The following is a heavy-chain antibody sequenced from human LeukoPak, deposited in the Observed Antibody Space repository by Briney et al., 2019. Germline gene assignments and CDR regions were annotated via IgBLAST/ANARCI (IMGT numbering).Heavy chain of an antibody. CDR3: ARDPYSGYGRFDY. V-gene: IGHV4-38-2*02. CDR2: IYSSGST. Sequence: SETLSLTCTVSGYSISSGYYWGWIRQPPGKGLEWIGTIYSSGSTYYNPSLKSRVTISVDTSKNQFSLKLNSVTAADTAVYYCARDPYSGYGRFDYWGQGTLVTVSS. D-gene: IGHD5-12*01. J-gene: IGHJ4*02. CDR1: GYSISSGYY.